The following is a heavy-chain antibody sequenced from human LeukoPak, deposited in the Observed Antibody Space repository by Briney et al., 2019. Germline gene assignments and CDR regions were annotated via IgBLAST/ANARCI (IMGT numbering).Heavy chain of an antibody. Sequence: SETLSLTCAVYGGSFSGYYWSWIRQPPGKGLEWIGEINHSGSTNYNPSLKSRVTISVDTSKNQFPLKLSSVTAADTAVYYCARGRKTGYSSGWSDYWGQGTLVTVSS. V-gene: IGHV4-34*01. CDR2: INHSGST. D-gene: IGHD6-19*01. CDR3: ARGRKTGYSSGWSDY. J-gene: IGHJ4*02. CDR1: GGSFSGYY.